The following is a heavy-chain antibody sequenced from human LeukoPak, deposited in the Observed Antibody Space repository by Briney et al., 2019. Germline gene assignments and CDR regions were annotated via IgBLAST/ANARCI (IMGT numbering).Heavy chain of an antibody. Sequence: PGGSLRLSCAASGFTFSRAMGWVRQAPGKGLAWVSAISGSGGSTYYADSVKGRFTISRDNSKNTLFLQMNSLRAEDTALYYCAKGGGSTYSGAYYYIDVWGKGTTVTVSS. CDR3: AKGGGSTYSGAYYYIDV. CDR1: GFTFSRA. CDR2: ISGSGGST. J-gene: IGHJ6*03. V-gene: IGHV3-23*01. D-gene: IGHD2-2*01.